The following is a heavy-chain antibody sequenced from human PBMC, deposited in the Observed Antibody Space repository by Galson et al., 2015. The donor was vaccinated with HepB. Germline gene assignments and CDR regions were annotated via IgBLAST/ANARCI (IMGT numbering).Heavy chain of an antibody. J-gene: IGHJ4*02. Sequence: SVKVSCKASGGTFSSCDISWVRQAPGQGLEWMGGIIPMSGTSNYAQRFEGRVTITADESTSTAYMELSSLRSEDTAVYYCASIGSSYYDSSGYYYGLRYWGQGTLVTVSS. D-gene: IGHD3-22*01. CDR1: GGTFSSCD. CDR3: ASIGSSYYDSSGYYYGLRY. CDR2: IIPMSGTS. V-gene: IGHV1-69*13.